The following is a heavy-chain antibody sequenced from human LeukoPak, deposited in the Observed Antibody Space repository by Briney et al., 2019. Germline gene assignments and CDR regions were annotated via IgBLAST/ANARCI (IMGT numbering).Heavy chain of an antibody. V-gene: IGHV3-23*01. D-gene: IGHD3-10*02. CDR3: AKVVRGVIRGFDY. CDR1: GFTFSSYA. J-gene: IGHJ4*02. CDR2: ISGSGGST. Sequence: GGSLRLSCAASGFTFSSYAMSWVRQAPGKGLEWVSAISGSGGSTYYADSVKGRFTISRDNSKNTLYLQMNSLRAEDRAVYYCAKVVRGVIRGFDYWGQGTLVTVSS.